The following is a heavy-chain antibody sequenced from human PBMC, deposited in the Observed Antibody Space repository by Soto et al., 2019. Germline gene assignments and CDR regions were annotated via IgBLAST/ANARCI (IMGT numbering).Heavy chain of an antibody. CDR1: GFSVSRSH. V-gene: IGHV3-23*01. D-gene: IGHD3-10*01. CDR3: VLWPPYYFDY. J-gene: IGHJ4*02. Sequence: GGSLRLSCAASGFSVSRSHMIWVRQAPGKGLEWVSAINGSGGSTYYADPVKGRFTISRDNSKNTLYLQMNSLRAEDTAVYYCVLWPPYYFDYWGQGTLVTVSS. CDR2: INGSGGST.